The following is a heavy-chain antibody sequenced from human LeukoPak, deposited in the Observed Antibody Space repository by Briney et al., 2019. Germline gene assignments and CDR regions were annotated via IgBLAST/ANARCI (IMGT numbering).Heavy chain of an antibody. CDR2: IIPVFGAP. CDR3: ARGGSGSSDYYYYYMDV. Sequence: KISCKGSGYSFTSHWIGWVRQMPGKGLEWMGGIIPVFGAPNYAQKFQGRVTITADKSTSTVYMELSSLRSEDTAVYYCARGGSGSSDYYYYYMDVWGEGTAVTVSS. V-gene: IGHV1-69*06. D-gene: IGHD3-10*01. J-gene: IGHJ6*03. CDR1: GYSFTSHW.